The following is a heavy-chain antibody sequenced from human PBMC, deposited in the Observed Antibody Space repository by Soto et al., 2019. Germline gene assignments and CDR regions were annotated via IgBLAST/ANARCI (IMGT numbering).Heavy chain of an antibody. CDR1: GDSISSVDYF. CDR3: ARGRYCLTGRCFPNWFDS. J-gene: IGHJ5*01. CDR2: IYKSATT. V-gene: IGHV4-30-4*01. D-gene: IGHD2-15*01. Sequence: PSETLSLTCSVSGDSISSVDYFWAWIRQPPGQALEYIGYIYKSATTYYNPSFESRVAISLDTSKSQFPLNVTSVTAADTAVYFCARGRYCLTGRCFPNWFDSWGQGTLVTVPS.